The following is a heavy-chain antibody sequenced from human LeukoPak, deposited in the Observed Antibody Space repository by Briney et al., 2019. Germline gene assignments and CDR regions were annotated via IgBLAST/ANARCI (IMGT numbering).Heavy chain of an antibody. CDR3: ASPPYDSSGYYYDFDY. Sequence: ASAKVSCKASGGTFSSYAISWVRQAPGQGLEWMGGIIPIFGTANYAQKFQGRVTITADESTSTAYMELSSLRSEDTAVYYCASPPYDSSGYYYDFDYWGQGTPVTVSS. CDR2: IIPIFGTA. V-gene: IGHV1-69*01. D-gene: IGHD3-22*01. J-gene: IGHJ4*02. CDR1: GGTFSSYA.